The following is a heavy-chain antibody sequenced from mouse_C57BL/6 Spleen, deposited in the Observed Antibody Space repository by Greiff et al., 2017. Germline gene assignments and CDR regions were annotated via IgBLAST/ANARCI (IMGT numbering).Heavy chain of an antibody. V-gene: IGHV1-81*01. CDR2: IYPRSGNT. CDR1: GYTFTSYG. Sequence: QVQLQQSGAELARPGASVKLSCKASGYTFTSYGISWVKQRPGQGLEWIGEIYPRSGNTYYNEKFKGKATLTADKSSSTAYMELRSLTSEDSAVYFCARRTYDGYYLDYWGQGTTLTVSS. CDR3: ARRTYDGYYLDY. J-gene: IGHJ2*01. D-gene: IGHD2-3*01.